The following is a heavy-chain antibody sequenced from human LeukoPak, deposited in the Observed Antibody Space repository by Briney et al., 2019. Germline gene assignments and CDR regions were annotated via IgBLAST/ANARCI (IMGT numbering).Heavy chain of an antibody. J-gene: IGHJ4*02. CDR3: AKGKVLRFLEWLLGGLNFDY. CDR1: GFPFSSYA. CDR2: ISGSGGST. D-gene: IGHD3-3*01. Sequence: GGSLRLSCAASGFPFSSYAMSWVRQAPGKGLEWVSAISGSGGSTYYADSVKGRFTISRDNSKNTLYLQMNSLRAEDTAVYYCAKGKVLRFLEWLLGGLNFDYWGQGTLVTVSS. V-gene: IGHV3-23*01.